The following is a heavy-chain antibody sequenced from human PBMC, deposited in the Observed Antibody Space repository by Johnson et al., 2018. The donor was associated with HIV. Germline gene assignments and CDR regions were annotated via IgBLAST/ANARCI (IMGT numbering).Heavy chain of an antibody. CDR3: ARIAGSGGEHDAVDI. D-gene: IGHD6-19*01. V-gene: IGHV3-11*04. CDR2: ISSSGSTI. J-gene: IGHJ3*02. Sequence: QVQLVESGGGLVKPGGSLRLSCVASGFTFSDYYMTWIRQAPRKGLEWVSYISSSGSTIYYADSVKGRFTISRDNVRNSLFLQMNSLRTEDTAVDYCARIAGSGGEHDAVDIWGQGTLVTVSS. CDR1: GFTFSDYY.